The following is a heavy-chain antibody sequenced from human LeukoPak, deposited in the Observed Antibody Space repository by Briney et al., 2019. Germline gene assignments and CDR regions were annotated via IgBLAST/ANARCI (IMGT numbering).Heavy chain of an antibody. D-gene: IGHD5-12*01. J-gene: IGHJ4*02. CDR3: ATSPWHSDY. V-gene: IGHV4-39*01. Sequence: SETLSLTCTVSGGSITSSGYYWGWIRQPPGKGLEWIGSIYYSGTTYYNSSLESRVAISGDTSKNQFSLKLSSVTAADTAVYYCATSPWHSDYWGQGTLVTVSS. CDR2: IYYSGTT. CDR1: GGSITSSGYY.